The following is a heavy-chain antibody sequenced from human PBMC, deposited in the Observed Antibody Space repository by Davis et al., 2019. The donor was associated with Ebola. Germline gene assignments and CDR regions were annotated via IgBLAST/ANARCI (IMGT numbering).Heavy chain of an antibody. CDR3: ARGRRIAVAGTGADWFDP. CDR2: INAGNGNT. D-gene: IGHD6-19*01. Sequence: AASVKVSCKASGYTFTSYAMHWVRQAPGQRLEWMGWINAGNGNTKYSQKFQGRVTITRDTSASTAYMELSSLRSEDTAVYYCARGRRIAVAGTGADWFDPWGQGTPVTVSS. V-gene: IGHV1-3*01. CDR1: GYTFTSYA. J-gene: IGHJ5*02.